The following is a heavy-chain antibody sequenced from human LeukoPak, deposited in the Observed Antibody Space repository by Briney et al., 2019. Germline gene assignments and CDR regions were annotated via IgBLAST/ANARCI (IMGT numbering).Heavy chain of an antibody. J-gene: IGHJ3*02. Sequence: PSETLSLTCTVSGGSISSYYWSWIRQPPGKGLEWIGYIYYSGSTNYNLSLKCRVTISVATSKNQFSLKLSSVPAADTAVYYCARDKSEPAFDIWGQGTMVTVSS. CDR2: IYYSGST. D-gene: IGHD1-26*01. CDR1: GGSISSYY. CDR3: ARDKSEPAFDI. V-gene: IGHV4-59*01.